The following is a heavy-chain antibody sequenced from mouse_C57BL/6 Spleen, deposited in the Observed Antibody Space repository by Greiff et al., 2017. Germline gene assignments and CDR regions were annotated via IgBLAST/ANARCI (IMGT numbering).Heavy chain of an antibody. D-gene: IGHD2-5*01. CDR3: ARREDSNYDAMDY. V-gene: IGHV1-18*01. CDR2: INPNNGGT. CDR1: GYTFTDYN. Sequence: EVQGVESGPELVKPGASVKIPCKASGYTFTDYNMDWVKQSHGKSLEWIGDINPNNGGTIYNQKFKGKATLTVDKSSSTAYMELRSLTSEDTAVYYCARREDSNYDAMDYWGQGTSVTVSS. J-gene: IGHJ4*01.